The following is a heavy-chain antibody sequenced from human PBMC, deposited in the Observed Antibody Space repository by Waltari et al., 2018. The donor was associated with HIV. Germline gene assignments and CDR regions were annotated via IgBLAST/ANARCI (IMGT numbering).Heavy chain of an antibody. CDR3: LPDYDILTGYLAFDY. J-gene: IGHJ4*02. CDR2: IRSKAYGETT. Sequence: EVQLVESGGGLVQPGRSLRLSCTASGFTFGDYAMSWFRQAPGKGLEWVSFIRSKAYGETTEYAASVKGRFTISRDDSKSIAYLQMNSLKTEDTAVYYCLPDYDILTGYLAFDYWGQGTLVTVSS. CDR1: GFTFGDYA. V-gene: IGHV3-49*03. D-gene: IGHD3-9*01.